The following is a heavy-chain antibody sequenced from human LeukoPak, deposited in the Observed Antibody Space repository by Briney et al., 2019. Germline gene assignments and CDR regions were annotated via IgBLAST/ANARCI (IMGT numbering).Heavy chain of an antibody. Sequence: SVKVSCKASGGTFSSYAISWVRQAPGQGLEWMGRIIPILGIANYAQKFQGRVTITADKSTSTAYMELSSLRSEDTAVYYCARDSPFCGGDSYFDYWGQGTLVTVSS. V-gene: IGHV1-69*04. CDR2: IIPILGIA. CDR1: GGTFSSYA. CDR3: ARDSPFCGGDSYFDY. J-gene: IGHJ4*02. D-gene: IGHD2-21*02.